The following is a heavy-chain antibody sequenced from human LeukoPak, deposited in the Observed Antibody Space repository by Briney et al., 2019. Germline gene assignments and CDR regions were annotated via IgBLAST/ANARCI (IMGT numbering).Heavy chain of an antibody. CDR3: ARSQRAGYNVYYFDS. D-gene: IGHD5-24*01. J-gene: IGHJ4*02. CDR2: IIPIFRAT. CDR1: GGTFSSYG. V-gene: IGHV1-69*05. Sequence: ASVKVSCKPSGGTFSSYGVSWVRQAPGQGLEWMGGIIPIFRATNYAQRFRGRVTITTDESASTVYMELSSLRSEDTAVYYCARSQRAGYNVYYFDSWGQGTLVTVSS.